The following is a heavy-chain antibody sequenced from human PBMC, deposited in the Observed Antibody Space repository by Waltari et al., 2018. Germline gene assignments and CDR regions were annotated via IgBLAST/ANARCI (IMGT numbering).Heavy chain of an antibody. CDR3: AREGGRWRHGLGGMDV. CDR2: IIPSVGTA. CDR1: GGTFSSYA. Sequence: QVQLVQSGAEVKKPGSSVTVSCKASGGTFSSYALGWVRQAPGQGLEWMGGIIPSVGTANNGKKVQGRVTITADETTSTAYMELSSLRSEDRAVDYCAREGGRWRHGLGGMDVWGQGTTVTVSS. D-gene: IGHD3-16*01. V-gene: IGHV1-69*13. J-gene: IGHJ6*02.